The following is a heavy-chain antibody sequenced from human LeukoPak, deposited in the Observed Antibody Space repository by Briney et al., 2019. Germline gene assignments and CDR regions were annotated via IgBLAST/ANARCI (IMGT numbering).Heavy chain of an antibody. J-gene: IGHJ4*02. CDR1: GGSISSSNW. CDR3: ARINIAADGNPLDY. CDR2: IYHSGST. D-gene: IGHD6-13*01. Sequence: SGTLSLTCAVSGGSISSSNWWSWVRQPPGKGLEWIGEIYHSGSTNYNPSLKSRVTISVDKSKNQFSLKLRSVTAADTATYYCARINIAADGNPLDYWGQGTLVTVSS. V-gene: IGHV4-4*02.